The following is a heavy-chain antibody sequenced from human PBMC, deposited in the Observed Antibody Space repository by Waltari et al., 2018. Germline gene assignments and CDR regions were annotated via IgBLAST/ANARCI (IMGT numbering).Heavy chain of an antibody. J-gene: IGHJ1*01. CDR3: ASRAVSAFRFQH. CDR1: GFTFSSYD. Sequence: EVQVLESGGGLVQPGGSLSLSCAASGFTFSSYDMAWGRQSPGKGLEWVSVISGSGDSTYYADSVKGRFTISRDNSKNTLYLQMNSLRAEDTAVYYCASRAVSAFRFQHWGQGTLVTVSS. CDR2: ISGSGDST. D-gene: IGHD1-20*01. V-gene: IGHV3-23*01.